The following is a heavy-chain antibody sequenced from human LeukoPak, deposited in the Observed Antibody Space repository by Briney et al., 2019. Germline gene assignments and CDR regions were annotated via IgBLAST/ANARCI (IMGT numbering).Heavy chain of an antibody. CDR1: GYTFTSYY. D-gene: IGHD3-10*01. V-gene: IGHV1-3*01. J-gene: IGHJ4*02. Sequence: ASVKVSCKASGYTFTSYYMHWVRQAPGQRLEWMGWINAGNGNTKYSQKFQGRVTITRDTSASTAYMELSSLRSEDTAVYYCARDSFGSGRPLDYWGQGTLVTVSS. CDR3: ARDSFGSGRPLDY. CDR2: INAGNGNT.